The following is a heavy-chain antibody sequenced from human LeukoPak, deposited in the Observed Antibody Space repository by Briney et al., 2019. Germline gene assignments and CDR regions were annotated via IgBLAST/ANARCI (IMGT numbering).Heavy chain of an antibody. CDR1: GYTLTELS. CDR3: ATAAGIVVVPYAFDI. D-gene: IGHD3-22*01. V-gene: IGHV1-24*01. J-gene: IGHJ3*02. Sequence: GASVKVSCKVSGYTLTELSMHWVRQAPGKGLEWMRGFDPEDGETIYAQKFQGRVTMTEDTSTDTAYMELSSLRSEDTAVYYCATAAGIVVVPYAFDIWGQGTMVTVSS. CDR2: FDPEDGET.